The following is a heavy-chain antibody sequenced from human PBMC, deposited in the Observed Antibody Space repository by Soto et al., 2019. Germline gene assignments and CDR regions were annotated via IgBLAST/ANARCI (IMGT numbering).Heavy chain of an antibody. CDR2: VYYTGST. V-gene: IGHV4-59*01. Sequence: ETLSLTCTVSGDSISTFYWGWMRQSPGKGLEWIGYVYYTGSTNYNPSLKSRVTISVDRSKNQFSLKLTSANAADTAVYYCARGRTVRNYADDSSDYFYFFDYWGQGTQVTVSS. D-gene: IGHD3-22*01. CDR3: ARGRTVRNYADDSSDYFYFFDY. CDR1: GDSISTFY. J-gene: IGHJ4*02.